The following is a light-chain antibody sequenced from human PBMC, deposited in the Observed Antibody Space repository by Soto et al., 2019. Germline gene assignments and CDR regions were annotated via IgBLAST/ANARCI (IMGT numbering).Light chain of an antibody. CDR3: QQRSNWPFT. J-gene: IGKJ2*01. CDR2: DAS. Sequence: EIVLTQSQATLSLSPGERATLSCRASQSIGSFLAWYQQKPGQVPRLLIYDASNRATGIPARFRGSGSGTDFNLTINGLEPEDFAVYYCQQRSNWPFTFGQGTKLEIK. CDR1: QSIGSF. V-gene: IGKV3-11*01.